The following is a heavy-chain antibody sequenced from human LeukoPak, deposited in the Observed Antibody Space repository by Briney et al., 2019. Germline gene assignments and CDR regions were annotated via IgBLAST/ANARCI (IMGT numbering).Heavy chain of an antibody. CDR1: GFTFSDYA. CDR3: ANQYSYGLFDN. V-gene: IGHV3-23*01. D-gene: IGHD3-16*01. Sequence: GGSLRLSCAASGFTFSDYAMTWVRRAPVKGPEWVSGISGSGRSTYYADSVKGHFTISRDNSKNTLYLRMNTLRAEDTAVYYCANQYSYGLFDNWGRGTLVTVSS. CDR2: ISGSGRST. J-gene: IGHJ4*02.